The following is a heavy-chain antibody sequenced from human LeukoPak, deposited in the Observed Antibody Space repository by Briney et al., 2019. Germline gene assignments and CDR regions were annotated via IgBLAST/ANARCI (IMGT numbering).Heavy chain of an antibody. CDR2: IYNSGST. Sequence: PSETLPLTCTVSGGSISSYNWSWIRQPPGKGLEWIGYIYNSGSTQYNPSLRSRVTISIDMSKNQFSLKLSSVTAADTAVYYCAAQLAYFDYWGQGTLVTVSS. CDR1: GGSISSYN. D-gene: IGHD1-1*01. J-gene: IGHJ4*02. V-gene: IGHV4-59*01. CDR3: AAQLAYFDY.